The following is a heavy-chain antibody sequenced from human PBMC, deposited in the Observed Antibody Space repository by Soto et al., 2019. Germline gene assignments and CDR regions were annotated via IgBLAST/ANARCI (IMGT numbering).Heavy chain of an antibody. Sequence: PGESLKISCKGSGYIFTSHWIGWVRQMPGKGLELMCIIYPGDSDTRYSPSFQGHVTISADKSISTAYLQWSSLKASDTAIYYCARRQVYYYGSGSPTSGDAFDIWGQGTMVTVSS. CDR2: IYPGDSDT. D-gene: IGHD3-10*01. CDR3: ARRQVYYYGSGSPTSGDAFDI. V-gene: IGHV5-51*01. J-gene: IGHJ3*02. CDR1: GYIFTSHW.